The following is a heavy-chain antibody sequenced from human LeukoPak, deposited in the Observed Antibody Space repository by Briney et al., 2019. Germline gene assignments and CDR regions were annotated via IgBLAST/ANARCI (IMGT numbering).Heavy chain of an antibody. V-gene: IGHV4-34*01. CDR3: ARGPMRVDETFDY. CDR2: IDHSGNT. J-gene: IGHJ4*02. Sequence: SETLSLTCTVSGDSISSYYWSWIRQSLGEGLEWIGEIDHSGNTNYNPSLKGRLTISVDTSKSQFSLRLSSVTAADTAVYYCARGPMRVDETFDYWGQGTLVTVSS. CDR1: GDSISSYY. D-gene: IGHD2-2*01.